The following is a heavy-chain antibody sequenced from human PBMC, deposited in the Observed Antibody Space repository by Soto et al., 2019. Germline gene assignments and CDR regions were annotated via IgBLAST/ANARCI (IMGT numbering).Heavy chain of an antibody. CDR1: GFTFGDYA. CDR2: IRSKAYGGTT. V-gene: IGHV3-49*03. CDR3: TAWLMHPFYYMDV. Sequence: GGSLRLSCTASGFTFGDYAMSWFRQAPGKGLEWVGFIRSKAYGGTTEYAASVKGRFTISRDDSKSIAYLQMNSLKTEDTAVYYCTAWLMHPFYYMDVWGKGTTVTVSS. D-gene: IGHD3-22*01. J-gene: IGHJ6*03.